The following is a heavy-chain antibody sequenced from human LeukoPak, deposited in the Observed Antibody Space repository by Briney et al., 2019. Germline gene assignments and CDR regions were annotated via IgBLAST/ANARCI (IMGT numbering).Heavy chain of an antibody. CDR3: ARGGWYSSSWSFDY. Sequence: SETLSLTCTVSGGSISTYYWSWVRQPPGKGLEWIGYIYYSGGTNYNPSLKSRVTISVDTSKNQFSLKLSSVTAADTAVYYCARGGWYSSSWSFDYWGQGTLVTVYS. CDR1: GGSISTYY. J-gene: IGHJ4*02. D-gene: IGHD6-13*01. CDR2: IYYSGGT. V-gene: IGHV4-59*01.